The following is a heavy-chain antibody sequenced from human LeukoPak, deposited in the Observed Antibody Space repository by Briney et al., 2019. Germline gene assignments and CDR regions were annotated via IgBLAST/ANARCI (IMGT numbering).Heavy chain of an antibody. CDR1: GGSFSGFS. J-gene: IGHJ4*02. D-gene: IGHD5-12*01. V-gene: IGHV4-34*01. CDR3: ARHFRGYPYYFDY. Sequence: SETLSLTCAVYGGSFSGFSWTWIRQPPGKGLEWIGEINHSGSTNYNPSLNSRVTISLDTSKNQFSLKLSSVTAADTAVYYCARHFRGYPYYFDYWGQGTLVTVSS. CDR2: INHSGST.